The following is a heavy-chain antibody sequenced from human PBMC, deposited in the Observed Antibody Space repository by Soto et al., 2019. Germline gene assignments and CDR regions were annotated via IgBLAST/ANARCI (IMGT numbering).Heavy chain of an antibody. CDR2: IYWDDDK. CDR3: AHRGHARVAFDI. J-gene: IGHJ3*02. V-gene: IGHV2-5*02. CDR1: GFSLSTSGVG. Sequence: QITLKESGPTLVKPTQTLTLTCTFSGFSLSTSGVGVGWIRQPPGKALEWLALIYWDDDKRYSPSLKSRLTITKDTSKHQVVLTMTNMDPVDTATYYCAHRGHARVAFDIWGQGTMVTVSS. D-gene: IGHD6-6*01.